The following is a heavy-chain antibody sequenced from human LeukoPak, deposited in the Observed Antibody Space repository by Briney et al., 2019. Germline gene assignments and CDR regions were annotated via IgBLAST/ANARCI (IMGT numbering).Heavy chain of an antibody. CDR3: ARGGYDILTGTSFFDP. D-gene: IGHD3-9*01. CDR2: ISSSGTYA. V-gene: IGHV3-11*05. CDR1: GFTFSDYY. Sequence: GGSLRLSCVASGFTFSDYYMSWIRQAPGKGLQYVSYISSSGTYANYANSVKGRFTNSRDNARNSLYLQMNSLRADDTAVYYCARGGYDILTGTSFFDPWGQGTLVTVSS. J-gene: IGHJ5*02.